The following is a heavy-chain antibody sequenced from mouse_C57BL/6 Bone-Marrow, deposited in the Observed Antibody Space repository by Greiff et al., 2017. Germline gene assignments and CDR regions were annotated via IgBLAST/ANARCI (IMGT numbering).Heavy chain of an antibody. V-gene: IGHV1-64*01. J-gene: IGHJ3*01. CDR2: IPPNSGST. Sequence: QVQLQQSGAELVKPGASVKLSCKASGYTFTSYWMHWVKQRPGQGLEWIGMIPPNSGSTNYNEKFKSKATLTVDKSSSTAYMQLSSLTAEDSAVNYCARWSKKFAYWGQGTLVTVSA. CDR1: GYTFTSYW. CDR3: ARWSKKFAY. D-gene: IGHD2-5*01.